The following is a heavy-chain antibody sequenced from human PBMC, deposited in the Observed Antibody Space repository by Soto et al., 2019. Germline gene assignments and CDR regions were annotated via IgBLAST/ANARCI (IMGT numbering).Heavy chain of an antibody. V-gene: IGHV5-51*01. CDR1: GYRFTSFW. Sequence: GESLKISCKGSGYRFTSFWIGWVRQMPGEALEWMGVIYPDDSDTRYSPSFQGQVTISADKSISTAYLQWSSLRASDTAMYYCVRWDSSCYYGLTPPNWFDPWGQGTLVTVSS. J-gene: IGHJ5*02. CDR2: IYPDDSDT. D-gene: IGHD3-22*01. CDR3: VRWDSSCYYGLTPPNWFDP.